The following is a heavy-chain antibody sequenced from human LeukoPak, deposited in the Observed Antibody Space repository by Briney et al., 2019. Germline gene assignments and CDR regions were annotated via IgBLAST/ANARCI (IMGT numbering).Heavy chain of an antibody. Sequence: ASVKVSYKACGYSFTRHYMHWVRQAPGPGLEWMGVIKASGSSTFYAQKFQRRVTMTRDMSTHTDCMELSSLRSEDTAGYYCARDNAVGDIAWWFDPWGQGTLVTVSS. CDR3: ARDNAVGDIAWWFDP. V-gene: IGHV1-46*01. CDR2: IKASGSST. D-gene: IGHD3-16*02. J-gene: IGHJ5*02. CDR1: GYSFTRHY.